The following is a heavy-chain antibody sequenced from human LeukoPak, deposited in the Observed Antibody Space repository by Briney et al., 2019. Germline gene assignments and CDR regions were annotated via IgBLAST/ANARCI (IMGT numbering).Heavy chain of an antibody. CDR1: GFTFSDYY. J-gene: IGHJ4*02. Sequence: GGSLRLSCAASGFTFSDYYMSWIRQAPGKGLEWVSYISSSGSTIYYADSVNGRFTISRDNAKNSLYLQMNSLRAEDTAVYYCARVRRGSSSWYRFDYWGQGTLVTVSS. D-gene: IGHD6-13*01. CDR3: ARVRRGSSSWYRFDY. V-gene: IGHV3-11*04. CDR2: ISSSGSTI.